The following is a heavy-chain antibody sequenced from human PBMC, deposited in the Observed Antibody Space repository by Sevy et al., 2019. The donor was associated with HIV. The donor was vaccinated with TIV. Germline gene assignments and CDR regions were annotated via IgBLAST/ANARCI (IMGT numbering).Heavy chain of an antibody. D-gene: IGHD3-9*01. Sequence: GGSLRLSCAASGFTFSSYGIHWVRQAPGKGLEWVAAIAFDGSSTDYADSVKGRFTISRDNSKNTLFLQMDSLRPEDTAVYYCAKGRIRDILTGWVGAFDPWGQGTLVTVSS. V-gene: IGHV3-30*18. CDR2: IAFDGSST. J-gene: IGHJ5*02. CDR1: GFTFSSYG. CDR3: AKGRIRDILTGWVGAFDP.